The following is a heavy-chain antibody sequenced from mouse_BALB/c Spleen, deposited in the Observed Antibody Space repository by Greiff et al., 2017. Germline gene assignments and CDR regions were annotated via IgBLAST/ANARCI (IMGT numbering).Heavy chain of an antibody. CDR3: ARRDGITTSFAY. V-gene: IGHV5-12-1*01. J-gene: IGHJ3*01. D-gene: IGHD2-4*01. CDR2: ISSGGGST. CDR1: GFAFSSYD. Sequence: EVMLVESGGGLVKPGGSLKLSCAASGFAFSSYDMSWVRQTPEKRLEWVAYISSGGGSTYYPDTVKGRFTISRDNAKNTLYLQMSSLKSEDTAMYYCARRDGITTSFAYWGQGTLVTVSA.